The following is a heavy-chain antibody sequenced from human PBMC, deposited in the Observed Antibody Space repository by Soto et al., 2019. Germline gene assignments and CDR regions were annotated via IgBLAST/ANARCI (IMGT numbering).Heavy chain of an antibody. CDR1: GYGFTTKW. V-gene: IGHV5-10-1*01. J-gene: IGHJ5*02. CDR3: VSHSSNTVPARAPTHP. CDR2: VDPSDSYT. Sequence: GESLKISCQGSGYGFTTKWISWVRQMLGKGLEWVGRVDPSDSYTDYSPSFRGHAIISVDRSVSTAYLEWSSLKASDSAIYYCVSHSSNTVPARAPTHPWGQATLVTVSS. D-gene: IGHD6-6*01.